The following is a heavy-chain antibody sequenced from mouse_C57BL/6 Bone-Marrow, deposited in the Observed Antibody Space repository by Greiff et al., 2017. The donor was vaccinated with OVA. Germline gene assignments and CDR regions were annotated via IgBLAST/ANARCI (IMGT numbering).Heavy chain of an antibody. V-gene: IGHV1-15*01. CDR1: GYTFTDYE. J-gene: IGHJ2*01. CDR2: IDPETGGT. D-gene: IGHD4-1*01. CDR3: AKVWAHY. Sequence: QVQLQQSGAELVRPGASVTLSCKASGYTFTDYEMHWVKQTPVHGLEWIGAIDPETGGTSYNQKFKGKATLTVDKSSSTAYMELNSLTSEDSAVYYCAKVWAHYWGQGTTLTVSS.